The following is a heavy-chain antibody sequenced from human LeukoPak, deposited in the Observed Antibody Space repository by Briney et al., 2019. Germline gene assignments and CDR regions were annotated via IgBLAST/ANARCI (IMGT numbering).Heavy chain of an antibody. V-gene: IGHV3-74*01. CDR3: ARGRRGSYYTFQV. D-gene: IGHD3-16*01. CDR1: GFTFSSYW. Sequence: GGSLRLSCAASGFTFSSYWMRWVRQAPGKGLVWVSRINTDGSSTRYADSVKGRFTISRDSAKNSVSLQLSSLTAEDTAVYYCARGRRGSYYTFQVWGQGTLVSVSS. J-gene: IGHJ4*02. CDR2: INTDGSST.